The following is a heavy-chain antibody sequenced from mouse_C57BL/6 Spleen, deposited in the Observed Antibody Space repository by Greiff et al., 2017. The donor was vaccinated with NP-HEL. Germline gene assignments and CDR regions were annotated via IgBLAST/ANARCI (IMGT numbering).Heavy chain of an antibody. CDR3: ASGYSNPAWFAY. D-gene: IGHD2-5*01. CDR1: GYTFTSYW. V-gene: IGHV1-50*01. J-gene: IGHJ3*01. CDR2: IDPSDSYT. Sequence: VQLQQPGAELVKPGASVKLSCKASGYTFTSYWMQWVKQRPGQGLEWIGEIDPSDSYTNYNQKFKGKATLTVDTSSSTAYMQLSSLTSEDSAVYYCASGYSNPAWFAYWGQGTLVTVSA.